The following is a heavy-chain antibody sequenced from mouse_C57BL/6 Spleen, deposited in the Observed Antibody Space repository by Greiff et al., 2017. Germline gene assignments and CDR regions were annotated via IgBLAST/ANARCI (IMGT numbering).Heavy chain of an antibody. Sequence: EVMLVESGGGLVQPGGSLSLSCAASGFTFTDYYMSWVRQPPGKALEWLGFIRNKANGYTTEYSASVKGRFTISRDNSQSILYLQMNALRAEDSATYYCARSSYYSNYHAMDYWGQGTSVTVSS. CDR2: IRNKANGYTT. V-gene: IGHV7-3*01. CDR3: ARSSYYSNYHAMDY. J-gene: IGHJ4*01. D-gene: IGHD2-5*01. CDR1: GFTFTDYY.